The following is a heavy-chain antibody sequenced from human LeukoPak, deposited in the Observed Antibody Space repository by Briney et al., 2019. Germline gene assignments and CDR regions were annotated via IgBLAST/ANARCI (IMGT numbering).Heavy chain of an antibody. CDR2: IYYSGST. D-gene: IGHD2-15*01. CDR3: ARWGGVVAATYYYYDMDV. CDR1: GVSISSYY. J-gene: IGHJ6*04. Sequence: SETLSLTCTVSGVSISSYYWSWIRQPPGKGLEWIGYIYYSGSTNYNPSLKSRVPISVDTSKNQFSLKLSSVTAADTAVYYCARWGGVVAATYYYYDMDVWGKGTTVTVSS. V-gene: IGHV4-59*01.